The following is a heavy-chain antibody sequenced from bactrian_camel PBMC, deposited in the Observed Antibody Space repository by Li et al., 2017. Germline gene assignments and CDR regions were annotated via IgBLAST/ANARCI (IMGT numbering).Heavy chain of an antibody. Sequence: VQLVESGGGSVQAGGSLRLSCTASGFTFDDSDMAWYRQAPVNECEMVSSIKSVGKLYYAESVKGRFAISRDNAKNTLYLQMNGLKPEDTAVYYCAATQTAMDYVLPSCPTGLWGYWGQGTQVTVS. J-gene: IGHJ6*01. CDR3: AATQTAMDYVLPSCPTGLWGY. CDR2: IKSVGKL. CDR1: GFTFDDSD. V-gene: IGHV3S60*01. D-gene: IGHD3*01.